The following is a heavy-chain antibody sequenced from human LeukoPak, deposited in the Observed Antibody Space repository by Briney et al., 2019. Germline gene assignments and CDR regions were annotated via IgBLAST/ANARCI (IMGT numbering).Heavy chain of an antibody. J-gene: IGHJ5*02. CDR2: IYYSGST. D-gene: IGHD2/OR15-2a*01. Sequence: PETLSLTCTVSGGSIGSSSYYWGWIRQPPGKGLEWIGSIYYSGSTYYNPSLKSRVTISEDTSKNQFSLKLSSVTAADTAVYYCARQGFLNPPSYNWFDPWGQGTLVTVSS. V-gene: IGHV4-39*01. CDR3: ARQGFLNPPSYNWFDP. CDR1: GGSIGSSSYY.